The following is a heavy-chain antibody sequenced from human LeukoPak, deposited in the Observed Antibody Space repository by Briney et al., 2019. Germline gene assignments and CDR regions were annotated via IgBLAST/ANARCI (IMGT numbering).Heavy chain of an antibody. CDR3: ARVYRSSSGYCFDY. Sequence: GGSLRLSCAASGFTLTTYWMSWVRQAPGKGLEWVANIKQDGTEKYYVHSVKGRFTMSRDNAENSLHLQMNSLRAEDTAVYYCARVYRSSSGYCFDYWGQGTLVTVSS. J-gene: IGHJ4*02. CDR2: IKQDGTEK. CDR1: GFTLTTYW. V-gene: IGHV3-7*01. D-gene: IGHD6-6*01.